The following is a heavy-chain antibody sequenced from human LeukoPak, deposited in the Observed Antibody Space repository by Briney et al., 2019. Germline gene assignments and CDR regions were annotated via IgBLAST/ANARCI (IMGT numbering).Heavy chain of an antibody. J-gene: IGHJ6*02. Sequence: SETLPLTCTVSGGSISSYYWSWIRQPPGKGLEWIGYIYYSGSTNYNPSLKSRVTISVDTSKNQFSLKLSSVTAADTAVYYCARDLKYDSYGMDVWGQGTMVTVSS. CDR3: ARDLKYDSYGMDV. CDR2: IYYSGST. D-gene: IGHD3-3*01. V-gene: IGHV4-59*01. CDR1: GGSISSYY.